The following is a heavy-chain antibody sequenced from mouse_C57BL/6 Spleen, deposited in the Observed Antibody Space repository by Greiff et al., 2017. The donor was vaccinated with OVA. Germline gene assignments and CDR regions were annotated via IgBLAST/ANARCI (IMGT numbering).Heavy chain of an antibody. CDR1: GFTFTDYY. CDR3: ARSPITTVVATDFDV. D-gene: IGHD1-1*01. V-gene: IGHV7-3*01. CDR2: IRNKANGYTT. Sequence: EVHLVESGGGLVQPGGSLSLSCAASGFTFTDYYMSWVRQPPGKALEWLGFIRNKANGYTTEYSASVKGRFTISRDNSQSILYLQMNALRAEDSATYYCARSPITTVVATDFDVWGTGTTVTVSS. J-gene: IGHJ1*03.